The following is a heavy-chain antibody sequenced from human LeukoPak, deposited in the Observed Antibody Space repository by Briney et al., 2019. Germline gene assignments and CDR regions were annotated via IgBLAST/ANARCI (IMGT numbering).Heavy chain of an antibody. CDR3: ARATYYYGSVDV. CDR2: ISAYNGNT. J-gene: IGHJ6*02. CDR1: GYTFTSYG. Sequence: ASVKVSCKASGYTFTSYGISWVRQAPGQGLEWMGWISAYNGNTNYAQKLQGRVNMTTDTSTSTAYMELRSLRSDDTAVYYCARATYYYGSVDVWGQGTTVTVSS. V-gene: IGHV1-18*01. D-gene: IGHD3-10*01.